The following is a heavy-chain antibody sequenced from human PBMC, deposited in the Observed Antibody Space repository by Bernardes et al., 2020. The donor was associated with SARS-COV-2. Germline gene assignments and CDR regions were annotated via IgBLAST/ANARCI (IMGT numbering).Heavy chain of an antibody. V-gene: IGHV3-9*01. J-gene: IGHJ4*02. CDR3: AKDYETGELGIAVEGYCGH. CDR2: ISWNSGSI. CDR1: GFTFDDFA. Sequence: GGSLRLSCAASGFTFDDFAMHWVRQGPGKGLEWVAGISWNSGSIGYAASVKGRFTISRDNAKNSLYLQMNSLRPDDTALYYCAKDYETGELGIAVEGYCGHWGQGTLVTVSS. D-gene: IGHD6-19*01.